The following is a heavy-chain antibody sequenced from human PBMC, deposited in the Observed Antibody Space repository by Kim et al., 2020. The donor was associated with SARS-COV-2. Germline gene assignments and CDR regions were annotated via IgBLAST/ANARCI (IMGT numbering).Heavy chain of an antibody. V-gene: IGHV3-11*03. J-gene: IGHJ3*02. CDR1: GFTFSDYY. D-gene: IGHD3-10*01. CDR3: ASFITMVRGGAVNAFDI. CDR2: ISSSSSYT. Sequence: GGSLRLSCAASGFTFSDYYMSWIRQAPGKGLEWVSYISSSSSYTNYADSVKGRFTISRDNAKNSLYLQMNSLRAEDTAVYYCASFITMVRGGAVNAFDIWGQGTMVTVSS.